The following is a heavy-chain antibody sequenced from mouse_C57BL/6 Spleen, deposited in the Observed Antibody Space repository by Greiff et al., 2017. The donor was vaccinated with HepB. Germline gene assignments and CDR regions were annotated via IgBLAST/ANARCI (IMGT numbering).Heavy chain of an antibody. J-gene: IGHJ1*03. V-gene: IGHV5-6*01. Sequence: EVHLVESGGDLVKPGGSLKLSCAASGFTFSSYGMSWVRQTPDKRLEWVATISSGGSYTYYPDSVKGRFTISRDNAKNTLYLQRSSLKSEDTAMYYCASPPHYGSSYGYFDVWGTGTTVTVSS. D-gene: IGHD1-1*01. CDR2: ISSGGSYT. CDR1: GFTFSSYG. CDR3: ASPPHYGSSYGYFDV.